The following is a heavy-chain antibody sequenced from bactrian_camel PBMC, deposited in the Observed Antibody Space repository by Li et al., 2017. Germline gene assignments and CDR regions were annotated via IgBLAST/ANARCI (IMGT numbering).Heavy chain of an antibody. V-gene: IGHV3S53*01. D-gene: IGHD2*01. CDR2: IDNDGLT. CDR3: AVDLPHPRYCSWRLSRQTDFAY. Sequence: MAWFVQAPGKEREAVAFIDNDGLTSYADSVKGRFTISSDNSKKILYLQMDGLKPEDTAMYYCAVDLPHPRYCSWRLSRQTDFAYWGQGTQVTVS. J-gene: IGHJ4*01.